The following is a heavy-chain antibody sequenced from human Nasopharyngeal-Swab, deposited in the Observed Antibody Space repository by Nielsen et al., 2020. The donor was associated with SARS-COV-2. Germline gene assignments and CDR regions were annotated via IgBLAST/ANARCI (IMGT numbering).Heavy chain of an antibody. J-gene: IGHJ4*02. D-gene: IGHD1-26*01. CDR1: GFTFSNYG. Sequence: GGSLRLSCAASGFTFSNYGIHWVRQAPGKGLEWVAVIWYDGSNKYYADSVKGRFTISRDNSKNTLYLQMNSLRAEDTAEYYCAREGIVGATKLDYWGQGTLVTVSS. CDR3: AREGIVGATKLDY. V-gene: IGHV3-33*01. CDR2: IWYDGSNK.